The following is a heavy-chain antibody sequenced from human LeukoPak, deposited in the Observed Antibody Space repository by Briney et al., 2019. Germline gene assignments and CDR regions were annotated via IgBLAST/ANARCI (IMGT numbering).Heavy chain of an antibody. Sequence: GGSLRLSCTASGFSFSTYPMSWVRQAPGKGLQWVSAITPSGDRTFYADSVKGRFTISRDNSKNTLYLQMNSLRAEDTAVYYCAKLSSGFDYWGQGTLVTVSS. D-gene: IGHD6-19*01. CDR1: GFSFSTYP. CDR2: ITPSGDRT. CDR3: AKLSSGFDY. J-gene: IGHJ4*02. V-gene: IGHV3-23*01.